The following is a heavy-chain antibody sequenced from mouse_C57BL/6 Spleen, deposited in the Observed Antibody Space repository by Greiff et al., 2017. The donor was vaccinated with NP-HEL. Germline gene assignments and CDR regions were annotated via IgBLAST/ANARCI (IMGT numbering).Heavy chain of an antibody. V-gene: IGHV1-52*01. CDR1: GYTFTSYW. D-gene: IGHD1-1*01. CDR3: ARRGSTVVAPYWYFDV. Sequence: QVQLQQPGAELVRPGSSVKLSCKASGYTFTSYWMHWVKQRPIQGLEWIGNIDPSDSENHYNQKFKEQATLTVDKSSSTAYMQLSSLTSEYSSVYYCARRGSTVVAPYWYFDVWGTGTTVTVSS. CDR2: IDPSDSEN. J-gene: IGHJ1*03.